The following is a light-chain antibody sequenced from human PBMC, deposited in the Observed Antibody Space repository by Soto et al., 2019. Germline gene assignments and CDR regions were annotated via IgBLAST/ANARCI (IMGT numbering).Light chain of an antibody. J-gene: IGKJ1*01. CDR1: QGISNY. CDR2: ATS. CDR3: QKYNSAPWT. Sequence: DIQMTQSPSSLSASVGDRVTITCRASQGISNYLAWYQQKPGKVPKLLIYATSTLQSGVPSRFSGTGSGTDFTLSISSLQPEDVATYYGQKYNSAPWTVGQRTNVEIK. V-gene: IGKV1-27*01.